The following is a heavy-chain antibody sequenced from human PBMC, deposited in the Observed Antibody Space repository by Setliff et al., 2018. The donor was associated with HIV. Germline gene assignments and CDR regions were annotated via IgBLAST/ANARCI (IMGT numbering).Heavy chain of an antibody. CDR1: GGTFSSHG. CDR2: IIPVFGIT. Sequence: SVKVSCKASGGTFSSHGVSWVRQAPGQGLEWMGGIIPVFGITNYAQNFKGRVTIVADESTRTAYMELSGPRSEDTAVYYCASGVYYYDDSGYYPLGAFDIWGQGTMVTVSS. J-gene: IGHJ3*02. D-gene: IGHD3-22*01. V-gene: IGHV1-69*13. CDR3: ASGVYYYDDSGYYPLGAFDI.